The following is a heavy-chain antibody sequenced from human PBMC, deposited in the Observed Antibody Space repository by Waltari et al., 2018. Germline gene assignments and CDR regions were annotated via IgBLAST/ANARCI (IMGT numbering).Heavy chain of an antibody. Sequence: VQLVQSGAEVKKPGGSLRLSCAASGFTVSSNYMSWVRQAPGKGLEWVSVIYSGGSTYDADSVKGRFTISRDNSKNTLYLQMNSLRAEDTAVYYCARGRYSSGWSGWYFDLWGRGTLVTVSS. V-gene: IGHV3-53*01. CDR3: ARGRYSSGWSGWYFDL. CDR2: IYSGGST. CDR1: GFTVSSNY. D-gene: IGHD6-19*01. J-gene: IGHJ2*01.